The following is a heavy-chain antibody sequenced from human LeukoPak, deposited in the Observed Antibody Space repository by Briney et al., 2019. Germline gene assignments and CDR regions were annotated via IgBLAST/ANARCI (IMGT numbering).Heavy chain of an antibody. V-gene: IGHV4-39*01. CDR3: ARQPPNWNSFDY. Sequence: PSETPSLTCTVSGGSISSSSYYWGWIRQPPGKGLEWIGSIYDSGSTYYNPSLKSRVTISVDTSKNQFSLKLSSVTAADTAVYYCARQPPNWNSFDYGGQGTLITVSS. D-gene: IGHD1-1*01. J-gene: IGHJ4*02. CDR1: GGSISSSSYY. CDR2: IYDSGST.